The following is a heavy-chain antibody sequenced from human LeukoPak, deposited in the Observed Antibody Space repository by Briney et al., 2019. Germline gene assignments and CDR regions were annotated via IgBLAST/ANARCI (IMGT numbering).Heavy chain of an antibody. J-gene: IGHJ4*02. CDR2: IYSGGST. V-gene: IGHV3-53*01. CDR1: GFTLNVYA. CDR3: ARGYRGYDPFDY. Sequence: PGGSLRLSCAASGFTLNVYAIHWVRQAPGKGLEWVSVIYSGGSTYYKDSVKGRVTISRDNSKNTLYLQMNSVRADDTAVYYCARGYRGYDPFDYWGQGALVTVSS. D-gene: IGHD5-12*01.